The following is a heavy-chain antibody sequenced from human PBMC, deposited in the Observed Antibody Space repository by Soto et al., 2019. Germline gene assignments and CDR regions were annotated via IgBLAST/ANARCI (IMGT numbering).Heavy chain of an antibody. J-gene: IGHJ3*02. D-gene: IGHD3-3*01. CDR2: INPSGGST. Sequence: QVQLVQSGAEVKKPGASVKVSCKASGYTFTSYYMHWVRQAPGQGLEWMGIINPSGGSTSYAQKFQGRVTMTRDTYTSTVYMELSSLRSEDTAVYYCASTIFGVVTTNAFDIWGQGTMVTVSS. CDR3: ASTIFGVVTTNAFDI. V-gene: IGHV1-46*01. CDR1: GYTFTSYY.